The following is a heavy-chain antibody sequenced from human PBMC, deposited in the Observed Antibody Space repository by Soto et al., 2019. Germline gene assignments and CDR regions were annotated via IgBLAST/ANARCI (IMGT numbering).Heavy chain of an antibody. V-gene: IGHV3-21*01. CDR2: ISSSSSYI. CDR3: ARDLRIAAAGTGYYMDV. J-gene: IGHJ6*03. CDR1: GFTSSSYS. Sequence: EVQLVESGGGLVKPGGSLRLSCAASGFTSSSYSMNWVRQAPGKGLEWVSSISSSSSYIYYADSVKGRFTISRDNAKNSLYLQMNSLRAEDTAVYYCARDLRIAAAGTGYYMDVWGKGTTVTVSS. D-gene: IGHD6-13*01.